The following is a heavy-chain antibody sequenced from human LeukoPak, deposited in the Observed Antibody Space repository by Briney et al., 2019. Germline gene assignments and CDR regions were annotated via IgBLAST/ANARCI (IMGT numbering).Heavy chain of an antibody. D-gene: IGHD7-27*01. CDR1: GDTFSSYA. V-gene: IGHV1-69*01. J-gene: IGHJ6*03. CDR3: ARDHWGIVENGYDYFYYDMDV. CDR2: IIPIYGTP. Sequence: SVKVSCKVSGDTFSSYAFSWLRQAPGQGLEWMGGIIPIYGTPNYAQKFQGRVTITADESTSTAYMELSSLRSEDTAVYYCARDHWGIVENGYDYFYYDMDVWGKGTTVTVSS.